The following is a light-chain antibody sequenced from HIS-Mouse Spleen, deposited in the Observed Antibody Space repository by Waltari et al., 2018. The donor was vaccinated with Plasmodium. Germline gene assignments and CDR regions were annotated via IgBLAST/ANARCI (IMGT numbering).Light chain of an antibody. CDR1: QRVSSN. CDR3: QQYNNWSFT. V-gene: IGKV3-15*01. J-gene: IGKJ3*01. Sequence: EIVMTQSPATLSVSPGERATLSCRASQRVSSNLAWYQQKPGQAPRLLIYGASTRATGIPARFSGSGSGTEFTLTISSLQSEDFAVYSCQQYNNWSFTFGPGTKVDIK. CDR2: GAS.